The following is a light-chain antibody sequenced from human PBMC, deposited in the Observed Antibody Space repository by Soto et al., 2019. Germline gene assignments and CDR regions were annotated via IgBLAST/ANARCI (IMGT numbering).Light chain of an antibody. CDR1: DIGAKS. CDR2: YDG. CDR3: QVWDSTSDHVV. V-gene: IGLV3-21*04. Sequence: SYELTQPPSVSMAPGKTATITCGGNDIGAKSVHWYLQKPGRAPVLVIYYDGDRPSAVPERFSGSNPENTATLSISRVEAGDEADSYCQVWDSTSDHVVFGGGTKDTVL. J-gene: IGLJ2*01.